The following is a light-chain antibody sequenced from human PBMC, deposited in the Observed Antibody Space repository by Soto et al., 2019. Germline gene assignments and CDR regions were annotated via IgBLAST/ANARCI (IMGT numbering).Light chain of an antibody. CDR2: KAS. CDR1: QSISIW. J-gene: IGKJ1*01. V-gene: IGKV1-5*03. CDR3: QQYNSYSRT. Sequence: DIKMTQSPSTLSASVGDRVTITCRASQSISIWLAWYQQKPGKAPKLLIYKASSLESGVPSRFSGSGSGTEFTLTISSLQPDDFATYYCQQYNSYSRTFGQGTKVEIK.